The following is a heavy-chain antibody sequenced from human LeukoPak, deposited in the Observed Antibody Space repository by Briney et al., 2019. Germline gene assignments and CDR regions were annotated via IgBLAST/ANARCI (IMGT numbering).Heavy chain of an antibody. CDR3: ASHPGGPVAGDY. V-gene: IGHV3-21*01. Sequence: GGSLRLSCTASGFACGSFGMNWVRQTPGKGLEWVSSISSSSSYIQYADSVKGRFTISRDNARNSLYLQMNSLRAEDTAMYYCASHPGGPVAGDYWGQGTLVTVSS. CDR2: ISSSSSYI. CDR1: GFACGSFG. D-gene: IGHD6-19*01. J-gene: IGHJ4*02.